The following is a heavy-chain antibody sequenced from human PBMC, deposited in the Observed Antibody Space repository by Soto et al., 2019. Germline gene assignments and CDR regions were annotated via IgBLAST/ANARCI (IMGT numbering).Heavy chain of an antibody. CDR1: GGSISSGDYY. CDR3: ARVRHINAFDI. CDR2: IYYSGST. J-gene: IGHJ3*02. V-gene: IGHV4-30-4*01. Sequence: SETLSLTCAVSGGSISSGDYYWSWIRQPPGKGLEWIGYIYYSGSTYYNPSLKSRVTISVDMSKNQFSLKLSSVTAADTAVYYCARVRHINAFDIWGQGTMVTVSS. D-gene: IGHD1-20*01.